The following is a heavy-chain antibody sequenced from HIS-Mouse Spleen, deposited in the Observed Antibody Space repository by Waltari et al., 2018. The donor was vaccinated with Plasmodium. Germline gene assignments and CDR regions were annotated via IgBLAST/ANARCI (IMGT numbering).Heavy chain of an antibody. V-gene: IGHV1-18*01. CDR2: NSADKGNT. CDR1: GYTFTSYG. Sequence: QVQLVQSGAEVKKPGASVKVSCKASGYTFTSYGISWVRQAPGQGLGWMGWNSADKGNTNYEQKRKGRVTMTTDTSTSTAYMGLRSLRSDDTAVYYCARLLPWVHGHFDYWGQGTLVTVSS. CDR3: ARLLPWVHGHFDY. J-gene: IGHJ4*02. D-gene: IGHD1-26*01.